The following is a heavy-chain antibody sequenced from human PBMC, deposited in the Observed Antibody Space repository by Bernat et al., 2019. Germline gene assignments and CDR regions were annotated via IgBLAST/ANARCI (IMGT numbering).Heavy chain of an antibody. CDR2: IDPSDSYT. D-gene: IGHD2-2*01. CDR3: ARRFVCTSCHRGGMDV. Sequence: EVQLVQSGAEVKKPGESLRISCKGSGYSFTSYWISWVRQMPGKGLEWMGRIDPSDSYTNYSPSFQGHVTISADKSISTAYLQWSSLKASDTAMYYSARRFVCTSCHRGGMDVWGQGTTVTVSS. CDR1: GYSFTSYW. V-gene: IGHV5-10-1*03. J-gene: IGHJ6*02.